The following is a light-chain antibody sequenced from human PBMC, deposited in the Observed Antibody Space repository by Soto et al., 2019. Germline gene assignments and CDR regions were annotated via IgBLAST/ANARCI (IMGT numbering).Light chain of an antibody. Sequence: QSVLTQPPSVSGAPGQRVTISCTGSSSNLGAVYDVHWYQHLPGTAPKLLIYGNTNRPSGVPDRFSGSKSGASASLAITGLQAEDEADYYCQSYDSSLSGYVFGTGTKLTVL. CDR1: SSNLGAVYD. CDR2: GNT. J-gene: IGLJ1*01. CDR3: QSYDSSLSGYV. V-gene: IGLV1-40*01.